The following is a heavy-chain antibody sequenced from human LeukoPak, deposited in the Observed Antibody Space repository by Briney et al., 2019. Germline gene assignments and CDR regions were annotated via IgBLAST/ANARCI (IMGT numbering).Heavy chain of an antibody. Sequence: SETLSLTCTVSGGSISSYYWSWIRQPPGKGLEWIGYIYYSGSTNYNPSLKSRVTISVDTSKNQFSLKLSSVTAADTAVYYCARASWIQLWYTWGQGTLVTVSS. V-gene: IGHV4-59*01. D-gene: IGHD5-18*01. CDR2: IYYSGST. CDR1: GGSISSYY. CDR3: ARASWIQLWYT. J-gene: IGHJ5*02.